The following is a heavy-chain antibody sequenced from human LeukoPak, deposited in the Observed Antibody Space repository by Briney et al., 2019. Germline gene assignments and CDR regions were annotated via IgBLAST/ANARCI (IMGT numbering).Heavy chain of an antibody. D-gene: IGHD5-18*01. CDR2: IYYSGST. V-gene: IGHV4-31*03. Sequence: SETLSLTCTVSGGSISSGGYYWSWIRQHPGKGLEWIGYIYYSGSTYYNPSLKSRVTISVDTSKNQFSLKLSSVTAADTAVYYCARDRRGYSYGNWFDPWGQGTLVTVSS. CDR1: GGSISSGGYY. CDR3: ARDRRGYSYGNWFDP. J-gene: IGHJ5*02.